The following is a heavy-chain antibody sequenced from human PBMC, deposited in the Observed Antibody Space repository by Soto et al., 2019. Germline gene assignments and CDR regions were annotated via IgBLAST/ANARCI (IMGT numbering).Heavy chain of an antibody. V-gene: IGHV4-31*03. J-gene: IGHJ4*02. Sequence: QVQLQESGPGLVQPSQTLSLACTVSGDSISSGGYYWSWNRQHPGKGLEWIGYIYYSGSTFYNPSLKSRVTISVDTSKNPFSLKLSSVTAEDMAVYYCARGLSVTLFDFWGQGTLVTVSS. CDR2: IYYSGST. CDR3: ARGLSVTLFDF. D-gene: IGHD4-17*01. CDR1: GDSISSGGYY.